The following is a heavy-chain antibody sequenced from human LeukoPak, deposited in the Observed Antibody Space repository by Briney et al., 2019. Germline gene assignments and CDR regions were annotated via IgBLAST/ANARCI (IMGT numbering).Heavy chain of an antibody. CDR1: GFTVSSNY. J-gene: IGHJ4*02. CDR3: ARHPRLRPYYFDY. Sequence: GSLRLSCAASGFTVSSNYMSWIRQPPGKGLEWIGEINHSGSTNYSPYLKSRVTISLDTSKNQFSLNLSSVTAADTAVYYCARHPRLRPYYFDYWGQGTLVTVSS. CDR2: INHSGST. V-gene: IGHV4-34*01. D-gene: IGHD4-17*01.